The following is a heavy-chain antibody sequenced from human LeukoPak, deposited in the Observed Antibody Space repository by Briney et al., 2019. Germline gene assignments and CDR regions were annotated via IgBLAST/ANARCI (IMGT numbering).Heavy chain of an antibody. CDR2: IYYSGST. V-gene: IGHV4-59*01. Sequence: SETLSLTCTVSGASISSYYWSWIRQPPGKGMEWIGYIYYSGSTTYNPSLKSRVTISVDTSKSQFSLKLSSVTSADTAVYYCASITMMSYGMDVWGQGTTVTVS. J-gene: IGHJ6*02. CDR1: GASISSYY. CDR3: ASITMMSYGMDV. D-gene: IGHD3-22*01.